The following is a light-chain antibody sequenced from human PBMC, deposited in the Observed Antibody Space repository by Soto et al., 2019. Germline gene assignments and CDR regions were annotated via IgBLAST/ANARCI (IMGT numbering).Light chain of an antibody. CDR3: T. CDR1: QSISSW. Sequence: DIQMTQSPSTLSASVGDRVTITCRASQSISSWLAWYQQKPGKAPKLLIYKASSLESGVPSRFSGSGSGTEFTLTISSLQPDDFATYKRTFGQGTKVEIK. CDR2: KAS. V-gene: IGKV1-5*03. J-gene: IGKJ1*01.